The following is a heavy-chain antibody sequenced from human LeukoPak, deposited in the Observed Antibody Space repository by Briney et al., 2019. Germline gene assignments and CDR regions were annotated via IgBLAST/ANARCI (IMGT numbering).Heavy chain of an antibody. J-gene: IGHJ3*02. CDR3: AKRGYYDILTGLGSDAFDI. D-gene: IGHD3-9*01. CDR1: GFTFSSYW. Sequence: PGGSLRLSCAASGFTFSSYWMSWVRQAPGKGLEWVANIKQDGSEEYYVDSVKGRFTISRDNAKNSLYLQMNSLRAEDTALYYCAKRGYYDILTGLGSDAFDIWGQGTMVTVSS. V-gene: IGHV3-7*03. CDR2: IKQDGSEE.